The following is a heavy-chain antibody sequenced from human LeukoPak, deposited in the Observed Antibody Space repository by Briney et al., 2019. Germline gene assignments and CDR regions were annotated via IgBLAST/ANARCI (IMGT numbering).Heavy chain of an antibody. Sequence: PGGSLRLSCAGSGFTFSSYERTWVRQAPGKGLEWVSAISGSGDSTYYADSVKGRFTISRDNSKNTLHLQMNSMRAEDTAVYYCARSFRNDLEYYYNGLDVWGQGTTVTVSS. CDR2: ISGSGDST. CDR3: ARSFRNDLEYYYNGLDV. J-gene: IGHJ6*02. CDR1: GFTFSSYE. D-gene: IGHD1-1*01. V-gene: IGHV3-23*01.